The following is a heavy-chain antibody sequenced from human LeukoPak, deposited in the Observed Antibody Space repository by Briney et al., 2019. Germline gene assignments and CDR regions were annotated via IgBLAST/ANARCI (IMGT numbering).Heavy chain of an antibody. CDR3: ARVRAYCGGDCYSDGDNWFDP. D-gene: IGHD2-21*02. CDR1: GYTFTGYY. J-gene: IGHJ5*02. Sequence: ASVKVSCKASGYTFTGYYMHWVRQAPGQGLECVGRINPNSGGTNYAQKFQGRVTMTRDTSISTAYMELSRLRSDDTAVYYCARVRAYCGGDCYSDGDNWFDPWGQGTLVTVSS. CDR2: INPNSGGT. V-gene: IGHV1-2*06.